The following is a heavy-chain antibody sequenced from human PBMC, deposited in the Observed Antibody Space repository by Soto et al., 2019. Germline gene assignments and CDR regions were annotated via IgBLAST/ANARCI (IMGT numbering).Heavy chain of an antibody. Sequence: PGESLKISCEGSGYSFSSFWISWVRQMPGKGLEWVGRIDPSDSYTNYSPSFQGHVTISADKSISTAYLQWSSLKASDTAMYYCARQSIVVVPAAPYYGMDVWGQGTTVTVSS. CDR2: IDPSDSYT. CDR3: ARQSIVVVPAAPYYGMDV. CDR1: GYSFSSFW. J-gene: IGHJ6*02. V-gene: IGHV5-10-1*01. D-gene: IGHD2-2*01.